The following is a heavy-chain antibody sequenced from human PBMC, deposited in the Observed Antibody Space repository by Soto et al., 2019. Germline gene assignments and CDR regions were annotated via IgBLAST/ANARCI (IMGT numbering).Heavy chain of an antibody. V-gene: IGHV4-31*03. CDR1: GGSISSGGYY. CDR3: ARDSTYTAMADYYYYGMDV. CDR2: IYYSGST. J-gene: IGHJ6*02. Sequence: QVQLQESGPGLVKPSQTLSLTCTVSGGSISSGGYYWSWIRQHPGKGLEWIGYIYYSGSTYYNPSLKSRVTISVDTSKNQFSLKLSSVTAADTAVYYCARDSTYTAMADYYYYGMDVWGQGTTVTVSS. D-gene: IGHD5-18*01.